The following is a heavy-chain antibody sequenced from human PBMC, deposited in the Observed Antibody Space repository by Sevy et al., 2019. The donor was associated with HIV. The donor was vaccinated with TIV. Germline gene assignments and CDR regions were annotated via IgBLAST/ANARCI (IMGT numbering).Heavy chain of an antibody. J-gene: IGHJ4*02. CDR2: ISPNSGGT. Sequence: ASVKVSCKASGYSFSAYFLHWVRQAPGQGLEWMGRISPNSGGTVYAQKFRGRVTMTRDTSSTTAHMELTRLKSDDTALYYCARASGPTVGAYFDSWGQGALVTVSS. V-gene: IGHV1-2*06. D-gene: IGHD3-10*01. CDR1: GYSFSAYF. CDR3: ARASGPTVGAYFDS.